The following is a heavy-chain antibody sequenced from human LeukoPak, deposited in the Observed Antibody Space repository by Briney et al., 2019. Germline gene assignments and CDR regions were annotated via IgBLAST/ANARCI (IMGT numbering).Heavy chain of an antibody. CDR1: GYSFTNYW. Sequence: GESLKISCKGSGYSFTNYWISWVRQMPGKGLEWMGRIDPSDSYANYSPSFQGHVTVSVDESVSTAYLQWTSPTASDTAMYCCARSDGMDVWGKGTTVTVSS. V-gene: IGHV5-10-1*01. CDR2: IDPSDSYA. J-gene: IGHJ6*04. CDR3: ARSDGMDV.